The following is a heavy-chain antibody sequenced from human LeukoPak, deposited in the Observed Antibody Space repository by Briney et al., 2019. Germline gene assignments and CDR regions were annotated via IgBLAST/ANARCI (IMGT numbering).Heavy chain of an antibody. Sequence: SETLSHTCTVSGGSISSYYWSWIRQPPGKGLEWIGYIYYSGSTNYNPSLKSRVTISVDTSKNQFSLKLSSVTAADTAVYYCARDYSSGWYYFDYWGQGTLVTVSS. CDR3: ARDYSSGWYYFDY. J-gene: IGHJ4*02. CDR1: GGSISSYY. D-gene: IGHD6-19*01. CDR2: IYYSGST. V-gene: IGHV4-59*01.